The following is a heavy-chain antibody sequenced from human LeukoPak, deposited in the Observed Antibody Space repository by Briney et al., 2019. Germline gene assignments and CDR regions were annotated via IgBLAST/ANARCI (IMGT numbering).Heavy chain of an antibody. CDR1: GGSFSGCY. CDR2: INHSGST. D-gene: IGHD6-19*01. J-gene: IGHJ5*02. V-gene: IGHV4-34*01. CDR3: ARGIAVAGTPMNP. Sequence: SETLSLTCAVYGGSFSGCYWSWIRQPPGKGLEWIGEINHSGSTNYNPSLKSRVTISVDTSKNQFSLKLSSVTAADTAVYYCARGIAVAGTPMNPWGQGTLVTVSS.